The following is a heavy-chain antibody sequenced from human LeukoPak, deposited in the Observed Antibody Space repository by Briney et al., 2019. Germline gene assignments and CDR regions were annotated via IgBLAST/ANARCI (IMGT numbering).Heavy chain of an antibody. J-gene: IGHJ3*02. D-gene: IGHD3-10*01. Sequence: GGSLRLSCAASGFTFSSYGMHWVRQAPGKGLEWVAFIRYDGSNKYYADSVKGRFTISRDNSKNTLYLQMNSLRAEDTAVYYCAKNYYGSGSYYRPFDAFDIWGQGTMVTVSS. CDR1: GFTFSSYG. CDR2: IRYDGSNK. CDR3: AKNYYGSGSYYRPFDAFDI. V-gene: IGHV3-30*02.